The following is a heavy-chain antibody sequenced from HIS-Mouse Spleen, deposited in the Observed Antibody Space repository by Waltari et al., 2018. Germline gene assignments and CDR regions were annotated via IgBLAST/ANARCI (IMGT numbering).Heavy chain of an antibody. V-gene: IGHV4-34*01. D-gene: IGHD1-26*01. Sequence: QVQLQQWGAGLLKPSATLSLTCAVYGGSFSGYYWSWIRQPPGKGLEWIGEINHSGSTNYNPSLKSRVTISVDTSKNQFSLKLSSVTAADTAVYYCARMGPASGSYGDYWGQGTLVTVSS. J-gene: IGHJ4*02. CDR3: ARMGPASGSYGDY. CDR2: INHSGST. CDR1: GGSFSGYY.